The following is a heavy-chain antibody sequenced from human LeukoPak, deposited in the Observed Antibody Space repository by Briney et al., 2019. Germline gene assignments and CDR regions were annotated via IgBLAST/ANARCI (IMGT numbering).Heavy chain of an antibody. J-gene: IGHJ4*02. CDR2: ISSNGRTI. CDR3: AKGGQQLPLRY. V-gene: IGHV3-11*04. Sequence: NPGGSLRLSCAVSGFTFSDYYMSWIRQVPGKGLEWVSYISSNGRTIYYTDSVEGRFTISRDNAKNTLYLQMNSLRAEDTAVYYCAKGGQQLPLRYWGQGTLVTVSS. D-gene: IGHD6-13*01. CDR1: GFTFSDYY.